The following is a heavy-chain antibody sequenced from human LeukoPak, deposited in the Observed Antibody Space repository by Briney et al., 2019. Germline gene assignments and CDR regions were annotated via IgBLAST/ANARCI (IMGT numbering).Heavy chain of an antibody. CDR3: ARDRRDTAMVYYYYGMDV. V-gene: IGHV7-4-1*02. CDR1: GYTFTSYA. D-gene: IGHD5-18*01. Sequence: PSVNVSCKASGYTFTSYAMNWVRQAPGQGLEWRGWINTNTGNPTYAQGFTGRFVFSLDTSVSTAYLQISSLKAEDTAVYYCARDRRDTAMVYYYYGMDVWGQGTAVTVSS. J-gene: IGHJ6*02. CDR2: INTNTGNP.